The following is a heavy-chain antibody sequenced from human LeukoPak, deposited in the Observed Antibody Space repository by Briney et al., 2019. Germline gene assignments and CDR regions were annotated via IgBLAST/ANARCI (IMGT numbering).Heavy chain of an antibody. CDR3: ASHAVEYSSSWYSGYFDY. Sequence: GGSLRLSCAASGFTFSSYEMNWVRQAPEKGLEWVSYISSSASTIYYADSVKGRFTISRDNAKNSLYLQMNSLRAEDTAVYYCASHAVEYSSSWYSGYFDYWGQGTLVTVSS. V-gene: IGHV3-48*03. CDR1: GFTFSSYE. CDR2: ISSSASTI. D-gene: IGHD6-13*01. J-gene: IGHJ4*02.